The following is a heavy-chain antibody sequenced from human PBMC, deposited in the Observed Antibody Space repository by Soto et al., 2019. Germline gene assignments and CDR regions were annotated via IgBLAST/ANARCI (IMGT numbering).Heavy chain of an antibody. V-gene: IGHV3-23*01. J-gene: IGHJ4*02. Sequence: GGSLRLSCAASGFTFSSYAMSWVRQAPGKGLEWVSALSGSGGSTYYADSVKGRFTISRDNSKNTLYLQMNSLRAEDTAVYDCAKSLQKGYCSGGSCYLFDYWGQGTLVTVSS. CDR2: LSGSGGST. D-gene: IGHD2-15*01. CDR3: AKSLQKGYCSGGSCYLFDY. CDR1: GFTFSSYA.